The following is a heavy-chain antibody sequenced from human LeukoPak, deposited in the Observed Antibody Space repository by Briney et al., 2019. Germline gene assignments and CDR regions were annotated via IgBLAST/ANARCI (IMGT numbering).Heavy chain of an antibody. CDR2: ISSSGSTI. J-gene: IGHJ4*02. D-gene: IGHD5-18*01. V-gene: IGHV3-48*03. CDR1: GFTFSSYE. CDR3: ARDNTAIDFDY. Sequence: PGGSLRLSCAASGFTFSSYEMNWVRQAPGKGLEWVSYISSSGSTIYYADSVKGRFTISRDNAKNSLYLQMNSLRAEDTAVYYCARDNTAIDFDYWGQGTLVTVSS.